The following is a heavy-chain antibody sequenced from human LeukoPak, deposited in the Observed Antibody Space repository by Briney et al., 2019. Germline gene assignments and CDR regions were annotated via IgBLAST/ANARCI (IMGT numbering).Heavy chain of an antibody. J-gene: IGHJ4*02. CDR3: ARGSKKRDYDSSGCLDY. D-gene: IGHD3-22*01. V-gene: IGHV1-46*01. Sequence: ASVKVSCKASGYTFTSYYMHWVRQAPGQGLEWMGIINPSGGSTSYAQKFQGRVTMTRDTSTSTVYMELSSLRSEDTAVYYCARGSKKRDYDSSGCLDYWGQGTLVTVSS. CDR2: INPSGGST. CDR1: GYTFTSYY.